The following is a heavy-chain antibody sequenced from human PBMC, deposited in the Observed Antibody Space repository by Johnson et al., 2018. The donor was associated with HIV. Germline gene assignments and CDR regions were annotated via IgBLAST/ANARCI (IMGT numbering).Heavy chain of an antibody. Sequence: MQLVESGGGLVQPGGSLRLSCAASGFTVSSNYMSWVRQAPGKGLEWVSIVYSGGNTYYTDSVKGRFTISRDNSKNTLYLQMNSLRAEDTAVYYCAKVRHYDRDAFDIWCPGTMVIVSS. J-gene: IGHJ3*02. CDR3: AKVRHYDRDAFDI. V-gene: IGHV3-66*01. CDR1: GFTVSSNY. CDR2: VYSGGNT. D-gene: IGHD3-22*01.